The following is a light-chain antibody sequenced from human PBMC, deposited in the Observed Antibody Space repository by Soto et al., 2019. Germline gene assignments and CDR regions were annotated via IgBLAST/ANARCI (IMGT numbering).Light chain of an antibody. CDR1: SSDVGGYNF. Sequence: QSVLAQPASVSGSPGQSLTISCTGTSSDVGGYNFVSWYQQYPGKAPKLMIYDVSSRPSGISPRFSGSKSGNTASLTISGLQAEDEADYYCSSYARNRDVLFGGGTKLTVL. CDR2: DVS. J-gene: IGLJ2*01. V-gene: IGLV2-14*03. CDR3: SSYARNRDVL.